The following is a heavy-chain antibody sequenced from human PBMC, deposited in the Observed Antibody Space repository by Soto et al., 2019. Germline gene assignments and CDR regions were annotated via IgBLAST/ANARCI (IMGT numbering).Heavy chain of an antibody. V-gene: IGHV3-23*01. CDR1: GFTFSNYG. D-gene: IGHD3-3*01. CDR3: ARTWSPA. Sequence: PGVSLRLSCAAAGFTFSNYGMSWVSQAPGKGLEWVSTITGNGANTYYADSVKGRFTISRDNSKNTLCLQMNSLGAEDTALYYCARTWSPAWGQGTLVNVS. CDR2: ITGNGANT. J-gene: IGHJ5*02.